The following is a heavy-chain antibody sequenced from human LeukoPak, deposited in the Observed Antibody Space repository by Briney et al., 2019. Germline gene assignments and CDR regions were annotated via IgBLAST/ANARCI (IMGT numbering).Heavy chain of an antibody. CDR3: ARDLSSSYDSSGNRGHDAFDI. Sequence: ASVKVSCKASGYTFTSYYMHWVRQAPGQGLEWMGIINPSGGSTSYAQKFQGRVTMTRDTSTSTVYMELGSLRSEDTAVYYCARDLSSSYDSSGNRGHDAFDIWGQGTMVTVSS. CDR2: INPSGGST. V-gene: IGHV1-46*01. J-gene: IGHJ3*02. D-gene: IGHD3-22*01. CDR1: GYTFTSYY.